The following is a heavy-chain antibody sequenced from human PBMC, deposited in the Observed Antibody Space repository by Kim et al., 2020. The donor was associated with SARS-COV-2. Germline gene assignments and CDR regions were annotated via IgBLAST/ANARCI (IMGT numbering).Heavy chain of an antibody. Sequence: GGSLRLSCAASGFTVSSNYMSWVRQAPGKGLEWVSVIYSGGSTYYADSVKGRFTISRDNSKNTLYLQMNSLRAEDTAVYYCARSLYISSWDPYFDYWGQGTLVTVSS. V-gene: IGHV3-66*01. J-gene: IGHJ4*02. CDR1: GFTVSSNY. CDR2: IYSGGST. CDR3: ARSLYISSWDPYFDY. D-gene: IGHD6-13*01.